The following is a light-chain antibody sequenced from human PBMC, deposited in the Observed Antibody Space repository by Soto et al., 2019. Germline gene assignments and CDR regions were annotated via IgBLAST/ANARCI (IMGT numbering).Light chain of an antibody. V-gene: IGLV4-69*01. J-gene: IGLJ2*01. CDR2: LNSDGSH. Sequence: QLVLTQSPSASASPGASVKITCTLSSGHSNYAIAWHQQQSEKGPRYLMKLNSDGSHSKGDGIPDRFSGSSSGAERYLTISSLQYEDDADYYCQTWGSGIVVFGGGTKLTVL. CDR3: QTWGSGIVV. CDR1: SGHSNYA.